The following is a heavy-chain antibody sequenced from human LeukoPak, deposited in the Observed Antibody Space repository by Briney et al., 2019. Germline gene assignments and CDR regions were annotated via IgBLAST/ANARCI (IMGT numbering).Heavy chain of an antibody. D-gene: IGHD4-4*01. CDR3: ATRLHNWFDP. CDR1: GGSISSGGYS. Sequence: SETLSLTCAVSGGSISSGGYSWSWIRQPPGKGLEWIGYIYHSGSTYYNPSLKSRVTISVDRSKNQFSLKLSSVTAADTAVYYCATRLHNWFDPWGQGTLVTASS. V-gene: IGHV4-30-2*01. CDR2: IYHSGST. J-gene: IGHJ5*02.